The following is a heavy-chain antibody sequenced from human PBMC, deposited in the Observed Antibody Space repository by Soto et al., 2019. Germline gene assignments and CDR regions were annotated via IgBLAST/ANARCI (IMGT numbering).Heavy chain of an antibody. V-gene: IGHV4-61*01. Sequence: SETLSLTCTVSGGSVSSSTYYWTWIRQPPGKGLEWIGFMYYGGSTNYNPSLMSRVSISVDTSKNQFSLNLKSVTAADTAIYYCAREGKYSDFGWVDYWGPGTLVPVYS. J-gene: IGHJ4*02. CDR2: MYYGGST. CDR3: AREGKYSDFGWVDY. D-gene: IGHD5-12*01. CDR1: GGSVSSSTYY.